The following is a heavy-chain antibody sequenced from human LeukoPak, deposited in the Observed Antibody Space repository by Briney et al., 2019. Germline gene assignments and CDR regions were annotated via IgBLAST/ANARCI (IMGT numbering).Heavy chain of an antibody. CDR1: VITFSNYC. J-gene: IGHJ5*02. CDR2: IWYDGSNK. V-gene: IGHV3-33*01. Sequence: GGSLRLSCVASVITFSNYCMHWVRQAPCKGLEWVAGIWYDGSNKNYVDSVKGRFTISRDNSKNMLYLQMNSLRAEDTAVYYCAREPLANWFDPWGQGTLVTVSS. CDR3: AREPLANWFDP.